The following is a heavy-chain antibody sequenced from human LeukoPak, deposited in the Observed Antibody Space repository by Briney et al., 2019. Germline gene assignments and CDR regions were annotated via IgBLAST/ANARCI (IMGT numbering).Heavy chain of an antibody. Sequence: ASVKVSCKASGYSFTSHSIVWVRQAPREDLEWMGWISAYNGDTRYAQNIQGRFTLTTDASTTTAYMELRSLRSDDTAVYYCARDPSSTSGWYAYLDSWGQGTLVTVSS. CDR2: ISAYNGDT. CDR3: ARDPSSTSGWYAYLDS. J-gene: IGHJ4*02. CDR1: GYSFTSHS. D-gene: IGHD6-19*01. V-gene: IGHV1-18*01.